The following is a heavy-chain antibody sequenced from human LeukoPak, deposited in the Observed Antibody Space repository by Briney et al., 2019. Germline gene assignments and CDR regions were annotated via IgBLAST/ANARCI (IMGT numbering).Heavy chain of an antibody. J-gene: IGHJ4*02. D-gene: IGHD4-11*01. CDR1: GYTFTGYY. V-gene: IGHV1-2*02. CDR3: ASADQSHDYSNVVH. CDR2: INPNSGGT. Sequence: ASVKVSCKASGYTFTGYYMHWVRQAPGQGLEWTGWINPNSGGTNYAQKFRGRVTMTRDTSISTAYMELSRLRSDDTAVYYCASADQSHDYSNVVHWGQGTLVTVSS.